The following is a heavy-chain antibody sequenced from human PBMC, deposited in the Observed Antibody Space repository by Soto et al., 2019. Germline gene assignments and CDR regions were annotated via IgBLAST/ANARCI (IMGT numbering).Heavy chain of an antibody. J-gene: IGHJ6*02. Sequence: QVQLVQSGAEVKKPGSSVKVSCKASGGTFGSYAISWVRQAPGQGLEWMGGIIPIPGTANYAQKFQGRVTLGEEESTSTAYMELSSLGSEDTAVYYCARSQGSSTSLEIYYYYYYGMDVWGQGTTVTVSS. V-gene: IGHV1-69*01. D-gene: IGHD2-2*01. CDR1: GGTFGSYA. CDR2: IIPIPGTA. CDR3: ARSQGSSTSLEIYYYYYYGMDV.